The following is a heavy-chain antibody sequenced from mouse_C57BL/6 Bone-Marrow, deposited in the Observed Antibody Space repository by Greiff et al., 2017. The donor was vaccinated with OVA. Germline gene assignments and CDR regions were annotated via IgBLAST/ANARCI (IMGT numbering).Heavy chain of an antibody. Sequence: EVKLMESGPGLVKPSQSLSLTCSVTGYSITSGYYWNWVRQFPGNKLEWMGYISYDGSNNYNPSLKNRISITRDTSKNQFFLKLNSVTTEDTATYYCASSYDYDGYWGQGTTLTVSS. CDR1: GYSITSGYY. CDR2: ISYDGSN. CDR3: ASSYDYDGY. J-gene: IGHJ2*01. V-gene: IGHV3-6*01. D-gene: IGHD2-4*01.